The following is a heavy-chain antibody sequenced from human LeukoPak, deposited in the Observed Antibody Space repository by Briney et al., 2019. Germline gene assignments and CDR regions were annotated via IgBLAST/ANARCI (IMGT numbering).Heavy chain of an antibody. CDR3: ARGRRDTAMVYYFDY. V-gene: IGHV4-59*01. CDR1: GGTISSYY. CDR2: IYYSGSN. J-gene: IGHJ4*02. D-gene: IGHD5-18*01. Sequence: SETLTLTCTVSGGTISSYYWSWIRQPPGKGLEWIGYIYYSGSNNYNPSLKSRVTISIDTSKNQFSLKLSSVTAADTAAYYCARGRRDTAMVYYFDYWGQGTLVTVSS.